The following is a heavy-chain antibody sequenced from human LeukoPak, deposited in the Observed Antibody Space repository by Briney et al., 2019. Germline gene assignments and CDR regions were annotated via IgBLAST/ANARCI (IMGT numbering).Heavy chain of an antibody. Sequence: TGGSLRLSCAVSGFTFSSYAMSWVRQAPGKGLEWVSAISGSGGSTYYADSVKGRFTISRDNSKNTLYLQMNSLRAEDTAVYYCEKVLDYGDYAGEHYFDYWGQGTLVTVSS. D-gene: IGHD4-17*01. V-gene: IGHV3-23*01. CDR3: EKVLDYGDYAGEHYFDY. J-gene: IGHJ4*02. CDR1: GFTFSSYA. CDR2: ISGSGGST.